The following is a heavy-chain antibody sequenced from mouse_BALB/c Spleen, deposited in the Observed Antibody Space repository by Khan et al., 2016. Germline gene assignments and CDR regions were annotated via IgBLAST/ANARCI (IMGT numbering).Heavy chain of an antibody. CDR2: ILPGSGSS. Sequence: QVQLKQSGAELMKPGASVKISCKATGYTFSTYWIEWVKQRPGHGLEWIGEILPGSGSSNYNEKLTGKATFTAATSSNTAYMQLSSLTSADSAVYYSAGYFYDDDCGMDYWGQGTSVTVSS. J-gene: IGHJ4*01. V-gene: IGHV1-9*01. CDR3: AGYFYDDDCGMDY. CDR1: GYTFSTYW. D-gene: IGHD2-3*01.